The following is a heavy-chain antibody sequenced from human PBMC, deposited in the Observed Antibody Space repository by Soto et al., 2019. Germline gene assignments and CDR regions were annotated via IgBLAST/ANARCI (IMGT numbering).Heavy chain of an antibody. CDR3: ARDVDYDFCSGYPYYYYYYMDV. Sequence: PGGSLRLSCAASGFTFSSYWMSWVRQAPGKGLEWVANIKQDGSEKYYVDSVKGRFTISRNNAKNSLYLQMNSLRAEDTAVYYCARDVDYDFCSGYPYYYYYYMDVWGKGTTVTVSS. D-gene: IGHD3-3*01. J-gene: IGHJ6*03. V-gene: IGHV3-7*01. CDR2: IKQDGSEK. CDR1: GFTFSSYW.